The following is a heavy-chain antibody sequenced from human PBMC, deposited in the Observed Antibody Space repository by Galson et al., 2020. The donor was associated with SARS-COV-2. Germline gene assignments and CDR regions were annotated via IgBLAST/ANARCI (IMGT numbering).Heavy chain of an antibody. CDR2: ISGSGGST. V-gene: IGHV3-23*01. CDR1: GVTFSSYA. CDR3: AKDRGNDYGDQLDY. Sequence: SCAASGVTFSSYAMSWVRQAPGKGLEWVSAISGSGGSTYYADSVKGRFTISRDNSKNTQYLQMNSLRVEDTAVYYCAKDRGNDYGDQLDYWGQGTLVTVSS. D-gene: IGHD4-17*01. J-gene: IGHJ4*02.